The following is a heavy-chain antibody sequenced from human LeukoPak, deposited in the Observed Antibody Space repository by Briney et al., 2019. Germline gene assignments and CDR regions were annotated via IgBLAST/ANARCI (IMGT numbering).Heavy chain of an antibody. V-gene: IGHV1-46*01. CDR1: GYTFTSYY. CDR2: INPSGGST. CDR3: AREMTTGWFDP. D-gene: IGHD4-11*01. Sequence: ASVKVSCKXSGYTFTSYYMHWVRQAPGQGLEWMGIINPSGGSTSYAQKFQGRVTMTRDTSTSTVYMELSSLRSEDTAVYYCAREMTTGWFDPWGQGTLVTVSS. J-gene: IGHJ5*02.